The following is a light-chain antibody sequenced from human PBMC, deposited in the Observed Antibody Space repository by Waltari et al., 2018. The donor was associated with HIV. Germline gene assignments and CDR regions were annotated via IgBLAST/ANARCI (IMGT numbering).Light chain of an antibody. CDR1: QSVTSN. V-gene: IGKV3-15*01. CDR3: QQYSNWPLT. J-gene: IGKJ4*01. Sequence: EIVMTQSPATLSVSPGERATLSCRASQSVTSNLAWYQQKPGQVPRLLIYGASTRATGIPARFSGSGSGTEFTLTISSLQSEDLALYYCQQYSNWPLTFGGGTKVEIK. CDR2: GAS.